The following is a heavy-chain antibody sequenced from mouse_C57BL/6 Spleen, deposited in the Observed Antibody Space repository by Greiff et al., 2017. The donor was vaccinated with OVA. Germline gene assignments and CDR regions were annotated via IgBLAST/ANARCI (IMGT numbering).Heavy chain of an antibody. CDR1: GYTFTSYW. CDR2: IHPNSGST. J-gene: IGHJ1*03. V-gene: IGHV1-64*01. Sequence: VQLQQPGAELVKPGASVKLSCKASGYTFTSYWMHWVKQRPGPGLEWIGMIHPNSGSTNYNEKFKSKATLTVDKSSSTAYMQLSSLTSEDSAVYYCARTGDAWYIDVWGTGTTVTVSS. CDR3: ARTGDAWYIDV. D-gene: IGHD3-1*01.